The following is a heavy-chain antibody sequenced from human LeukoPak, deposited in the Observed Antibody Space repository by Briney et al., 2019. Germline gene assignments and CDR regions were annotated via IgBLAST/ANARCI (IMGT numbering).Heavy chain of an antibody. D-gene: IGHD4-17*01. Sequence: ASVKVSCKASGYTFTGYYMHWVRQAPGQGLEWMGWISAYNGNTNYAQKLQGRVTMTTDTSTSTAYMELRSLRSDDTAVYYCARDRHDYGDYVFTYWGQGTLVTVSS. J-gene: IGHJ4*02. V-gene: IGHV1-18*04. CDR2: ISAYNGNT. CDR1: GYTFTGYY. CDR3: ARDRHDYGDYVFTY.